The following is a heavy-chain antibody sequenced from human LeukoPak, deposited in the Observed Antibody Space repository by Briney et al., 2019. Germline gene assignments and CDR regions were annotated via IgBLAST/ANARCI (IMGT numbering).Heavy chain of an antibody. CDR2: ISAYNGNI. CDR3: ARDIVGATDGDY. D-gene: IGHD1-26*01. V-gene: IGHV1-18*04. CDR1: GYTFTNYG. J-gene: IGHJ4*02. Sequence: ASVKVSCATIGYTFTNYGISWVRQAPGQGLEWMGWISAYNGNINFAQKFQGRVTMTRDTSTSTVYMELSSLRSEDTAVYYCARDIVGATDGDYWGQGTLVTVSS.